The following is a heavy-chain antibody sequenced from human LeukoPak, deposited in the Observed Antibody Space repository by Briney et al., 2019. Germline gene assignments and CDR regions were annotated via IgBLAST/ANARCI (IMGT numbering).Heavy chain of an antibody. CDR3: VKESGFMVAPNSAFDI. CDR2: ISRNGGST. D-gene: IGHD4/OR15-4a*01. Sequence: GGSLRLSCSASGFTFNSYPVHWVRQAPGKGLEYVSGISRNGGSTYYADTVKGRFTISRDNSKNTLYLQMSSLRAEDTAVYYCVKESGFMVAPNSAFDIWGQGTMVTVPS. V-gene: IGHV3-64D*06. CDR1: GFTFNSYP. J-gene: IGHJ3*02.